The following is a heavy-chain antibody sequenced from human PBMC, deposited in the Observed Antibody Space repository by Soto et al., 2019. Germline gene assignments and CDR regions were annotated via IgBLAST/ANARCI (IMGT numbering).Heavy chain of an antibody. V-gene: IGHV4-59*08. CDR1: GGSISSYY. CDR2: IYYSGST. CDR3: ARHRRDFDY. Sequence: QVQLQESGPGLVKPSETLSLTCTVSGGSISSYYWSWIRQPPGKGLEWIGYIYYSGSTNYNPSLKSRVTISVDTSKNQFSLKPSSVTAADTAVYYCARHRRDFDYWGQGTLVTVSS. J-gene: IGHJ4*02.